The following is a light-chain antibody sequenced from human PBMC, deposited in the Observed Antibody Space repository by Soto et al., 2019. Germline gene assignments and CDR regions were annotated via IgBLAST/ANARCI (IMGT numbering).Light chain of an antibody. V-gene: IGKV3-11*01. CDR3: QQRTDWPIT. CDR2: GAS. CDR1: QSVSSN. Sequence: EVVLTQSPGTLSLSPGERATLSCRASQSVSSNLAWYQQRPGQAPRLLIYGASNRATGITARFSGSGSGTDFTLTISSLEAEDFAVDYCQQRTDWPITFRQGTRLEIK. J-gene: IGKJ5*01.